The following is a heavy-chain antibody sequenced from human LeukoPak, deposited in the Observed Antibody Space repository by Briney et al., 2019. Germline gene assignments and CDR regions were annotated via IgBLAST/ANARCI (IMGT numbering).Heavy chain of an antibody. D-gene: IGHD3-10*01. CDR3: AKVDRPHYYGSGRKNDY. Sequence: GGSLRLSCAASGFTFSSYAMSWVRQAPGKGLEWVSAISGSGGSTYYADSVKGRFTISRDNSKNTLHLQMNSLRAEDTAVYYCAKVDRPHYYGSGRKNDYWGQGTLVTVSS. CDR2: ISGSGGST. V-gene: IGHV3-23*01. J-gene: IGHJ4*02. CDR1: GFTFSSYA.